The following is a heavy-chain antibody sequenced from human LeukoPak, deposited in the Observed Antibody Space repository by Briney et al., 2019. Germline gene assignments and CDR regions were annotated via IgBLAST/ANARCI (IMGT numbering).Heavy chain of an antibody. CDR1: GFTFSDYY. D-gene: IGHD7-27*01. CDR3: ARTLLNWGLNY. V-gene: IGHV3-11*03. J-gene: IGHJ4*02. Sequence: GGSLRLSCAASGFTFSDYYMSWIRQAPGKGLEWVSYISSSSDYTKYADSVRGRFTISRDNAKNSLFLQMNSLRAEDTAVYYCARTLLNWGLNYWGQGTLVTVPS. CDR2: ISSSSDYT.